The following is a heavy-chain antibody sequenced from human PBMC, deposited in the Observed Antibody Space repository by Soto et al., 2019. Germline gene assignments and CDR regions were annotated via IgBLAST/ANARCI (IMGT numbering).Heavy chain of an antibody. J-gene: IGHJ1*01. V-gene: IGHV3-21*06. D-gene: IGHD3-16*01. CDR2: ISDDSSYI. Sequence: GGSLRLACAASGFMFSAYTMNWVRQAPGKGLEWLSSISDDSSYIDYADSLRGRFTVSRDNARNSLYLQIDSLGVEDTAVYYCATPYYFNHWGPGTLVTVSS. CDR1: GFMFSAYT. CDR3: ATPYYFNH.